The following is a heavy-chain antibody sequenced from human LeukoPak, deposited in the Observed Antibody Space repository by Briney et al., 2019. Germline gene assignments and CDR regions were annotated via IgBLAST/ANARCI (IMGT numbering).Heavy chain of an antibody. Sequence: ASVKVSCKASGYTFIVYNMHWVRQAPGQGLEWMGRIIPNSGATNYTQNSQGRVTMTRDTSISTAYMELSRLRPDDTAVYYCARGISGGFDIWGQGTMVTVSS. CDR2: IIPNSGAT. CDR1: GYTFIVYN. CDR3: ARGISGGFDI. J-gene: IGHJ3*02. D-gene: IGHD2-21*01. V-gene: IGHV1-2*06.